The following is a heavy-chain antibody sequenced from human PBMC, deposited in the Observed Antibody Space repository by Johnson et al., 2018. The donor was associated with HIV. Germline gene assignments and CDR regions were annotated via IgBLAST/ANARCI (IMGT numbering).Heavy chain of an antibody. J-gene: IGHJ3*02. CDR3: VRVRGGYSSGWYDAFDI. D-gene: IGHD6-19*01. CDR2: ISSSDSTI. Sequence: QVQLVESGGGLVKPGGSLRLSCVASGFAFSDYYMSWIRQAPGKGLEWVSYISSSDSTIYYSDSVKGRFTISRDNAKKSLYLQMNSLIAEDTAVYYCVRVRGGYSSGWYDAFDIWGQGRVVTVSS. CDR1: GFAFSDYY. V-gene: IGHV3-11*04.